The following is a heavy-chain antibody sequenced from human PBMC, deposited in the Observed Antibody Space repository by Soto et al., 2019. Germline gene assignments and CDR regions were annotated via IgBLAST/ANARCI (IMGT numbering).Heavy chain of an antibody. V-gene: IGHV3-33*01. CDR3: ARGGPYCGGDCYLDY. D-gene: IGHD2-21*02. CDR2: IWYDGSNK. CDR1: GFTFSSYG. J-gene: IGHJ4*02. Sequence: GGSLRLSCAASGFTFSSYGMHWVRQAPGKGLEWVAVIWYDGSNKYYADSVKGRFTISRDNSKNTLYLQMNSLRAEDTAVYYCARGGPYCGGDCYLDYWGQGTLVTVSS.